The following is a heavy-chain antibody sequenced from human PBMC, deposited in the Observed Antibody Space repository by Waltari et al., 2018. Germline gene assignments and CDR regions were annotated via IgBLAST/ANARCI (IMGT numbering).Heavy chain of an antibody. CDR3: ARMTVTYYYDSSGYYDY. Sequence: QVQLQESGPGLVKPSETLSLTCTVPGGPISSYYWRWILQPPGKGLDWIGYIYYSGSTNYNPSLKSRVTISVDTSKNQFSLKLSSVTAADTAVYYCARMTVTYYYDSSGYYDYWGQGTLVTVSS. D-gene: IGHD3-22*01. V-gene: IGHV4-59*08. J-gene: IGHJ4*02. CDR2: IYYSGST. CDR1: GGPISSYY.